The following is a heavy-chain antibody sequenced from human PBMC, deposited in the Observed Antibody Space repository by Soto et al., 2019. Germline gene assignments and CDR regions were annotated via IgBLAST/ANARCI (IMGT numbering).Heavy chain of an antibody. J-gene: IGHJ4*02. CDR3: ARGRYGDY. CDR2: ISAHNGNT. D-gene: IGHD1-1*01. CDR1: GYDFTTYG. Sequence: QVHLVQSGAEVKKPGASVKVSCKGSGYDFTTYGITWVRQAPGQGLEWMAWISAHNGNTDYAQKLQGRVTVTRDTSTSTAYMELRSLRSDDTTVYYCARGRYGDYWGQGALVTVS. V-gene: IGHV1-18*01.